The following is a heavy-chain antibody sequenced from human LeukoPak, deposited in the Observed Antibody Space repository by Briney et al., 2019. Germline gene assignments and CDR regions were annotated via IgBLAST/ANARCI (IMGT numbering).Heavy chain of an antibody. J-gene: IGHJ5*02. Sequence: SETLSLTCTVSGYSISSGYYWGWIRQPPGKGLEWIGSICHSGSTYYNPSLKSRVTISVDTSKNQFPLKLNSVTAADTAVYYCARGIGITIFGVAPGRSEWFDPWGQGTLVTVSS. CDR1: GYSISSGYY. CDR2: ICHSGST. D-gene: IGHD3-3*01. CDR3: ARGIGITIFGVAPGRSEWFDP. V-gene: IGHV4-38-2*02.